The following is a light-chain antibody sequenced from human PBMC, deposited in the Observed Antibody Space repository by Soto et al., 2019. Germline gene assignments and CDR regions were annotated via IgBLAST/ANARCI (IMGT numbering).Light chain of an antibody. CDR3: QQLNSYLLT. CDR2: GAS. J-gene: IGKJ4*01. Sequence: EIVMTQSPATLSVSPGERATLSCRASQSVNIYLAWYQQKPGQAPRLLIYGASSRATGIPDRFSGSGSGTDFTLTISSLQPEDFATYYCQQLNSYLLTFGGGTKVDI. V-gene: IGKV3D-15*01. CDR1: QSVNIY.